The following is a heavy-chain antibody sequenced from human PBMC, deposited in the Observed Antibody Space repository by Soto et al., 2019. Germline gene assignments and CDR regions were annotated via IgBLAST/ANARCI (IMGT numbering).Heavy chain of an antibody. Sequence: SVKVSCKASGGTFSSYAISWVRQAPGQGLEWMGGIIPIFGTANYAQKFQGRVTITADESTSTAYMELSSLRSEDTAVYYCARDGAYCGGDCYSWKTYYYYGMDVWGQGTTVTVSS. V-gene: IGHV1-69*13. D-gene: IGHD2-21*02. CDR1: GGTFSSYA. CDR3: ARDGAYCGGDCYSWKTYYYYGMDV. CDR2: IIPIFGTA. J-gene: IGHJ6*02.